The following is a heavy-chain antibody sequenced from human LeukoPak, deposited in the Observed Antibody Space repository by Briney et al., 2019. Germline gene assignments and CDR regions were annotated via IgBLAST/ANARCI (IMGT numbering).Heavy chain of an antibody. CDR1: QYTFTSYD. Sequence: GASVKVSCKASQYTFTSYDINWVRQATGQGLEWMGWMNPNSGNTGYAQKFQGRVTMTRNTSISTAYMELSSLRSEDTAMYYCARGSAPAGYYYYYGMDVWGKGTTVTVSS. D-gene: IGHD6-25*01. CDR3: ARGSAPAGYYYYYGMDV. J-gene: IGHJ6*04. CDR2: MNPNSGNT. V-gene: IGHV1-8*01.